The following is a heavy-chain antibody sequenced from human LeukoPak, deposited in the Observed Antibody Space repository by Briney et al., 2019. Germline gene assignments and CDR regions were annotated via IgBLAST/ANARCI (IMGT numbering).Heavy chain of an antibody. V-gene: IGHV3-30-3*01. Sequence: QSGGSLRLSCAASGFTFSSYAMHWVRQAPGKGLEWVAVISYDGSNKYYADSVKGRFTISRDNSKNTLYLQMNSLRAEDTAVYYCARSPLPPDYFDYWGQGTLVTVSS. CDR3: ARSPLPPDYFDY. CDR2: ISYDGSNK. J-gene: IGHJ4*02. CDR1: GFTFSSYA.